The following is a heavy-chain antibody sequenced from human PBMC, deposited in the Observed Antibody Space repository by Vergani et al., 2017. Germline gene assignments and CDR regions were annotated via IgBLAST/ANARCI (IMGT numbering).Heavy chain of an antibody. CDR3: ARSDSSSWNYYYYGMDV. J-gene: IGHJ6*02. CDR1: GYSFTSYG. Sequence: EVQLGQSGAEVKKPGESLKISCKGSGYSFTSYGIGWARQMPGKGLEWMGIIYPGDSDTRYSPSFQGQVTISADKSISTAYLQWSSLKASDTAMYYCARSDSSSWNYYYYGMDVWGQGTTVTVSS. CDR2: IYPGDSDT. D-gene: IGHD6-13*01. V-gene: IGHV5-51*01.